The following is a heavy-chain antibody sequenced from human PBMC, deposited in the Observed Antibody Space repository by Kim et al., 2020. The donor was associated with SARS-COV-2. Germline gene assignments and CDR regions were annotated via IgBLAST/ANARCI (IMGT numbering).Heavy chain of an antibody. D-gene: IGHD6-13*01. V-gene: IGHV4-59*13. Sequence: SETLSLTCTVSGGSISSYYWSWIRQPPGKGLEWIGYIYYSGSTNYNPSLKSRVTISVDTSKNQFSLKLSSVTAADTAVYYCAREPAAAGTANSWFDPWGQGTLVTVSS. CDR3: AREPAAAGTANSWFDP. J-gene: IGHJ5*02. CDR2: IYYSGST. CDR1: GGSISSYY.